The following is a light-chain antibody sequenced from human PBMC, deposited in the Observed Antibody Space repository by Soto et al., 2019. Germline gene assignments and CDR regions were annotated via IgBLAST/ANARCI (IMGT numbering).Light chain of an antibody. CDR3: QRHAYSPIT. CDR1: QSVSSN. Sequence: EIVMTQSPATLSVSPGERATLSCRASQSVSSNLAWYQQKPGQAPRLLIHDASSRATGIPDRFSGSGSGTDFTLTISRLEPEDFAVYYCQRHAYSPITFGQGTRLEI. CDR2: DAS. J-gene: IGKJ5*01. V-gene: IGKV3-20*01.